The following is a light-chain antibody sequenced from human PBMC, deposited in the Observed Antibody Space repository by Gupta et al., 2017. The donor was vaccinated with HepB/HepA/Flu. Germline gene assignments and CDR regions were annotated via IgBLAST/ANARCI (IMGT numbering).Light chain of an antibody. CDR3: CSGAGTDTVV. J-gene: IGLJ2*01. Sequence: SALPPPHSVSGTPGPSVTISCTGTSSDVGGYNYVSWYQQHPGKDPKLMIYDVNKRPAGVPDRFSGSKSGNTASLTISGRQDEDEAEYYCCSGAGTDTVVFGGGTKLTVL. V-gene: IGLV2-11*01. CDR2: DVN. CDR1: SSDVGGYNY.